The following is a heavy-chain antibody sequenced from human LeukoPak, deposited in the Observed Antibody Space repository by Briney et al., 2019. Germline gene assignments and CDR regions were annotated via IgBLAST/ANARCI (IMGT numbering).Heavy chain of an antibody. Sequence: GESLKISCKGSGYSFTSYWIGWVRQMPGKGLEWMGIIYPDDSDTRYSPSFQGQVTISADKSISTAYLQWSSLKASDTAMYYCVRSIAAQRFDYWGQGTLVTVSS. V-gene: IGHV5-51*01. CDR2: IYPDDSDT. CDR1: GYSFTSYW. CDR3: VRSIAAQRFDY. D-gene: IGHD6-6*01. J-gene: IGHJ4*02.